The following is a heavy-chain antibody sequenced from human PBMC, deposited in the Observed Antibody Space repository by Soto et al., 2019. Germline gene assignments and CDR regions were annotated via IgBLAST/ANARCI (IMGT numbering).Heavy chain of an antibody. CDR1: GGTFSSYA. D-gene: IGHD2-15*01. CDR3: ARDRVIVVVVAYYYYYGMDV. J-gene: IGHJ6*02. Sequence: QVQLVQSGAEVKKPGSSVKVSCKASGGTFSSYAISWVRQAPGQGLEWMGGIIPIFGTANYAQKFQGRVTITADESTSTAYMELSSLRSEDTAVYYCARDRVIVVVVAYYYYYGMDVWGQGTTVTVSS. CDR2: IIPIFGTA. V-gene: IGHV1-69*12.